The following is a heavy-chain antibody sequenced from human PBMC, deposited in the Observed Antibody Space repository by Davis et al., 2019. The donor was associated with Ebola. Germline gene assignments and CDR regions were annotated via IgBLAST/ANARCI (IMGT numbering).Heavy chain of an antibody. CDR1: GYTFTGYY. CDR2: INPSGGST. V-gene: IGHV1-46*01. J-gene: IGHJ6*02. Sequence: ASVKVSCKASGYTFTGYYMHWVRQAPGQGLEWMGIINPSGGSTSYAQKFQGRVTMTRDTSTSTVYMELSSLRAEDTAVYYCARDVRYYYYGMDVWGQGTTVTVSS. CDR3: ARDVRYYYYGMDV.